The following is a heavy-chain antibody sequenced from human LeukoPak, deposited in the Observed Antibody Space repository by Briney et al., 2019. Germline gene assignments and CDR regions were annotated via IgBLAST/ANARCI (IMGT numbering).Heavy chain of an antibody. CDR3: ARDLPDYGDNHWFDP. CDR2: IYSSGDT. CDR1: GGSIDQYY. Sequence: SETLSLTCSVSGGSIDQYYWSWIRQPAGKGLERLGRIYSSGDTVYNPSLKGRLTMSVDMSKNQLTLKVRSMTAADTAVYFCARDLPDYGDNHWFDPWGQGILVTVSS. V-gene: IGHV4-4*07. J-gene: IGHJ5*02. D-gene: IGHD4/OR15-4a*01.